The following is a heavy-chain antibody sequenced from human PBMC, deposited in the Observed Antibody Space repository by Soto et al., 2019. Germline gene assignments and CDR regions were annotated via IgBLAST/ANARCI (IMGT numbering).Heavy chain of an antibody. CDR2: IKSKTDGGTA. Sequence: EVQLVESGGGLGKPGGSLRLSCAASGFNLSHPWMTWVRQAAGKGLEWVGRIKSKTDGGTADYAAPVKGRFTISRDDSKNTVYLQMNSLRAEDTAVYYCARGVMGISYESSGFEYWGQGALVTVSS. J-gene: IGHJ4*02. D-gene: IGHD3-22*01. V-gene: IGHV3-15*01. CDR1: GFNLSHPW. CDR3: ARGVMGISYESSGFEY.